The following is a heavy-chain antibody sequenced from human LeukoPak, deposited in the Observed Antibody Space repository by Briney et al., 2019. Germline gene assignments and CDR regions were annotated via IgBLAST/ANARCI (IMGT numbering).Heavy chain of an antibody. CDR2: ISGSGDST. V-gene: IGHV3-23*01. J-gene: IGHJ4*02. Sequence: GGSLRLSCAASGFTFSSNAMSWVRQAPGKGLEWVSAISGSGDSTFYADSEKGRFTISRDNSKNTLYLQMNSLRAEDTAVYYCARSGSSADLDYWGQGTLVTVSS. CDR3: ARSGSSADLDY. CDR1: GFTFSSNA. D-gene: IGHD1-26*01.